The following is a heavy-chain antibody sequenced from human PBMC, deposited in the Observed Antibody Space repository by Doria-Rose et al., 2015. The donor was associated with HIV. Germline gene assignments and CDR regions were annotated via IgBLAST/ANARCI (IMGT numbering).Heavy chain of an antibody. CDR3: ARIKSSRWYHKYYFDF. CDR2: IFSDDER. V-gene: IGHV2-26*01. Sequence: ESGPVLVKPTETLTLTCTVSGVSLSSPGMGVSWIRQPSGKALEWLANIFSDDERSYTTSLKSRLTISRGTSKSQVVLTMTDMDPVDTATYYCARIKSSRWYHKYYFDFWGQGTLVIVSA. CDR1: GVSLSSPGMG. J-gene: IGHJ4*02. D-gene: IGHD6-13*01.